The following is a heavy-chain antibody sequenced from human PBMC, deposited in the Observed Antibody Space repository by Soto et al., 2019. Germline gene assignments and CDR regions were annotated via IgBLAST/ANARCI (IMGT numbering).Heavy chain of an antibody. J-gene: IGHJ4*02. CDR2: ISAHNNT. Sequence: QVHLVQSGAEVKKPGASVKVSCKASGYTFTSCSITWVRQAPGQGLEWMGWISAHNNTDYAQKLQGRVIVTRDTSTSTAYMELRSLRSDDTAVYYCARGRYGDYWGQGALVTVSS. CDR3: ARGRYGDY. CDR1: GYTFTSCS. V-gene: IGHV1-18*01. D-gene: IGHD1-1*01.